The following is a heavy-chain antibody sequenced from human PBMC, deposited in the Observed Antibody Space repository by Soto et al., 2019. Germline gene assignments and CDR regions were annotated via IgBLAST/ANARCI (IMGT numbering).Heavy chain of an antibody. CDR1: GGSISSGGYY. D-gene: IGHD4-17*01. CDR3: ARAMTTNNWFDP. Sequence: SETLSLTCSVSGGSISSGGYYLSWIRQHPGKGLEWIGYIYYSGNTYYNPSLKSRVTISVDTSKNQFSLKLISVTAADTAVYYCARAMTTNNWFDPWGQGTLVTVSS. J-gene: IGHJ5*02. CDR2: IYYSGNT. V-gene: IGHV4-31*03.